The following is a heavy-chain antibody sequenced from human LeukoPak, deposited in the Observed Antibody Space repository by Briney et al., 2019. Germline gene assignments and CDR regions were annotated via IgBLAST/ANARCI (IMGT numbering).Heavy chain of an antibody. CDR1: GFTFSTFA. J-gene: IGHJ4*02. CDR2: ITGSGPYM. CDR3: ASRRYYYDSSGSTDY. V-gene: IGHV3-21*06. D-gene: IGHD3-22*01. Sequence: GGSLRLSCAASGFTFSTFAMHWVRLSPGKGLEWVSSITGSGPYMLYADSVKHRFTISRDNTKNLLYLEMNSLRAEDTAVYYCASRRYYYDSSGSTDYWGQGTLVTVSS.